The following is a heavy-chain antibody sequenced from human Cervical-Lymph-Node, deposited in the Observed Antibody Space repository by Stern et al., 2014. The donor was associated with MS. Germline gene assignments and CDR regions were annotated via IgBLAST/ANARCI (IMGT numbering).Heavy chain of an antibody. CDR2: IYYSGST. J-gene: IGHJ6*02. Sequence: QVQLQESGPGLVKPSETLSLTCTVSGGSISSYYWSWIRQPPGKGLEWIGYIYYSGSTNYNPSLKSRVTISVDTSKNQFSLKLSSVTAADTAVYYCARGQGYCSSTSCYFGYYYYGMDVWGQGTTVTVSS. CDR1: GGSISSYY. CDR3: ARGQGYCSSTSCYFGYYYYGMDV. D-gene: IGHD2-2*01. V-gene: IGHV4-59*01.